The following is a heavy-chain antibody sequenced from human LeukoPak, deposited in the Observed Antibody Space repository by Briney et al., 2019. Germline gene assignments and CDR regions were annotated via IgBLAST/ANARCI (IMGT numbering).Heavy chain of an antibody. CDR3: AAECNDILTGYYHP. Sequence: SVKVSCKASGFTFTSSAMQWVRQARGQRLEWIGWIVVGSGNTNYAQKFQERVTITRDMSTSTAYMELSSLRSEGTAVYYCAAECNDILTGYYHPWGQGTLVTVSS. D-gene: IGHD3-9*01. V-gene: IGHV1-58*02. CDR2: IVVGSGNT. J-gene: IGHJ5*02. CDR1: GFTFTSSA.